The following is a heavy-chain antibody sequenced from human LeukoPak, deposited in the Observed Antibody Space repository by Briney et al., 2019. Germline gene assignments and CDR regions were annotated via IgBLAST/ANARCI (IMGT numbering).Heavy chain of an antibody. Sequence: GGSLRLSCAASGFTFSSYGMHWVRQAPGKGLEWVAFIRYDGSNKYYADSVKGRSTISRDNSKNTLYLQMNTLRAEDTAVYYCAKDGGAVAGTRIDYWGQGTLVTVSS. CDR3: AKDGGAVAGTRIDY. V-gene: IGHV3-30*02. CDR1: GFTFSSYG. J-gene: IGHJ4*02. CDR2: IRYDGSNK. D-gene: IGHD6-19*01.